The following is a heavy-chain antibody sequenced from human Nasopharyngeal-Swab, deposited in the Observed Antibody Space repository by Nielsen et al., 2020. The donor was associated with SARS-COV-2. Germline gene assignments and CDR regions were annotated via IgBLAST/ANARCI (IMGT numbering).Heavy chain of an antibody. D-gene: IGHD3-22*01. J-gene: IGHJ4*02. CDR3: ARRYYYEDY. V-gene: IGHV3-30*03. CDR2: ISYDGSNK. CDR1: GFTFSSYG. Sequence: LSLTCAASGFTFSSYGMHWVRQAPGKGLEWVAVISYDGSNKYYADSVKGRFTISRDNSKNTLYLQMNSLRAEDTAVYYCARRYYYEDYWGQGTLVTVSS.